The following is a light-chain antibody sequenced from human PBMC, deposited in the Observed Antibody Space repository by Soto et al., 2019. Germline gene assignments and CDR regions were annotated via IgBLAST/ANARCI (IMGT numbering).Light chain of an antibody. J-gene: IGLJ1*01. CDR3: SSYTSSSTYV. Sequence: QSVLTQPASVSGSPGQSITISCTGTSSDVGGYNYVSWYQQHPGKAPKLMIYDVYYRPSGVSNRFSGSKSGNTASLTISGLQAEDEADYYCSSYTSSSTYVFGTGTKLTVL. V-gene: IGLV2-14*03. CDR1: SSDVGGYNY. CDR2: DVY.